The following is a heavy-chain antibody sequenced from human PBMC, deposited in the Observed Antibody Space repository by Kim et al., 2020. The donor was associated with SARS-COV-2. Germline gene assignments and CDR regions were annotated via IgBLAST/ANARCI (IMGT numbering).Heavy chain of an antibody. Sequence: GSLRLSCAASGFTFSNAWMSWVRQAPGKGLEWVGRIKSKTDGGTTDYAAPVKGRFTISRDDSKNTLYLQMNSLKTEDTAVYYCTTGITMIVVVPQTWFDPWGQGTLVTVSS. J-gene: IGHJ5*02. CDR3: TTGITMIVVVPQTWFDP. D-gene: IGHD3-22*01. V-gene: IGHV3-15*01. CDR1: GFTFSNAW. CDR2: IKSKTDGGTT.